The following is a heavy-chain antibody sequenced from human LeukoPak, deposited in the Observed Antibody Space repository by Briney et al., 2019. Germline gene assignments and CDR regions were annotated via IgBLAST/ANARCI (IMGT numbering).Heavy chain of an antibody. CDR1: GGAFSSYA. J-gene: IGHJ4*02. D-gene: IGHD6-13*01. Sequence: SVKVSCKASGGAFSSYAISWVRQAPGQGLEWMGGIIPILGTANYAQKFQGRVTITADESTSTAYMELSSLRSEDTAVYYCAQGPIAAAGTGVYWGQGTLVTVSS. CDR3: AQGPIAAAGTGVY. CDR2: IIPILGTA. V-gene: IGHV1-69*13.